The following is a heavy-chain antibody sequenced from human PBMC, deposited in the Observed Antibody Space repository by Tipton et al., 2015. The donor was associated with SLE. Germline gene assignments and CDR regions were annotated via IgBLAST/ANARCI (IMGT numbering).Heavy chain of an antibody. D-gene: IGHD1-26*01. J-gene: IGHJ3*02. CDR3: AIKRNGRGI. CDR1: GGSFSGYY. Sequence: TLSLTCAVYGGSFSGYYWSWIRQPPGKGLEWIGEINHSGRTNYNPSLKSRVTTSVDTSKNQFSLKLSSVTAADTAVYYCAIKRNGRGIWGQGTMVTVSS. CDR2: INHSGRT. V-gene: IGHV4-34*01.